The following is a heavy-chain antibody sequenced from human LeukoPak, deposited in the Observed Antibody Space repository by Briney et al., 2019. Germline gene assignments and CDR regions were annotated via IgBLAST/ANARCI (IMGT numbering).Heavy chain of an antibody. Sequence: GASVKVSCKASGGTFSSYAISRVRQATGQGLEWMGWMNPNSGNTGYAQKFQGRVTMTRNTSISTAYMELSSLRSEDTAVYYCARGSKRAGYFDYWGQGTLVTVSS. D-gene: IGHD6-19*01. CDR3: ARGSKRAGYFDY. V-gene: IGHV1-8*02. J-gene: IGHJ4*02. CDR2: MNPNSGNT. CDR1: GGTFSSYA.